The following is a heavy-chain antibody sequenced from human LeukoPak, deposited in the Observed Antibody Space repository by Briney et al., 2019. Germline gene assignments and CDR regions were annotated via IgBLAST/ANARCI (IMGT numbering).Heavy chain of an antibody. V-gene: IGHV1-3*01. Sequence: ASVKVSCKASGYSFTNHAIHWVRQAPGQRLEWTGWINVGNGNTKYSQMLQGRVTISRDTSANTAYMELSSLRFEDTAVYYCARGIVVKPSANWFDPWGQGTPVTVSS. D-gene: IGHD2-2*01. CDR1: GYSFTNHA. CDR3: ARGIVVKPSANWFDP. J-gene: IGHJ5*02. CDR2: INVGNGNT.